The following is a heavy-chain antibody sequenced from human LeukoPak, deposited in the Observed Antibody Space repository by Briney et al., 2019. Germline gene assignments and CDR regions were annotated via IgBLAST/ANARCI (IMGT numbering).Heavy chain of an antibody. Sequence: GGSLRLSCAASGFTFSDYYMSWVRQAPGKGLEWVSVIYSGGSTYYADSVKGRFTISRDNSKNTLYLQMNSLRAEDTAVYYCARDGSGSPASDAFDIWGQGTMVTVSS. CDR1: GFTFSDYY. CDR2: IYSGGST. CDR3: ARDGSGSPASDAFDI. J-gene: IGHJ3*02. D-gene: IGHD1-26*01. V-gene: IGHV3-66*01.